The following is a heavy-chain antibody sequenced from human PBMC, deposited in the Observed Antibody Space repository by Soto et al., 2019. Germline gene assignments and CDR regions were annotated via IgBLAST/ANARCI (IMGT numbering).Heavy chain of an antibody. D-gene: IGHD4-17*01. V-gene: IGHV1-2*04. CDR2: INPNSGGT. Sequence: ASVKVSCKASGYTFTGYYMHWVRQAPGQGLEWMGWINPNSGGTNYAQKFQGWVTMTRDTSISTAYMELSRLRSDDTAVYYCARELLTTVTTNSPRLYYYYGMDVWGQGTTVTVSS. CDR1: GYTFTGYY. J-gene: IGHJ6*02. CDR3: ARELLTTVTTNSPRLYYYYGMDV.